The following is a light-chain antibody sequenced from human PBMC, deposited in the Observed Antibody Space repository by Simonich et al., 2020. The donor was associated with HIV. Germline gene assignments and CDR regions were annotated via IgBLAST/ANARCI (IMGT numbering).Light chain of an antibody. CDR2: VAS. J-gene: IGKJ1*01. Sequence: DIQMTQSPSSLSASVGERNTITCQASQDISNYLIWYQQKRGKAPKLLIYVASSLPSGVPSRFSGSGSGTDFTLTISSLQPEDFATYYCQQSFSSPWTFGQGTKVAIK. V-gene: IGKV1-39*01. CDR1: QDISNY. CDR3: QQSFSSPWT.